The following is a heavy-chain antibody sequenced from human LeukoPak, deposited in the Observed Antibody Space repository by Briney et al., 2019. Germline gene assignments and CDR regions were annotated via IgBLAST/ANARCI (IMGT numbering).Heavy chain of an antibody. V-gene: IGHV4-39*01. CDR1: GGSIRSSGYY. Sequence: SVTLTLTCSVSGGSIRSSGYYWGSSRQPPAKGRVGDGSIYYSEYTYSSPSLKSRVTLSADTSQNQFFMKLSSVTAADTAVYYCARHCSGGSCYFDFDYWGQGTLVTVSS. CDR2: IYYSEYT. CDR3: ARHCSGGSCYFDFDY. D-gene: IGHD2-15*01. J-gene: IGHJ4*02.